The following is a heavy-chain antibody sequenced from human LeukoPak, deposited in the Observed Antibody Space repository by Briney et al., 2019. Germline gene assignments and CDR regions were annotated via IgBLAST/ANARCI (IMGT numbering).Heavy chain of an antibody. J-gene: IGHJ2*01. V-gene: IGHV3-53*01. CDR3: ARGHSSADWYFDL. CDR2: IYSGGST. Sequence: GGSLRLSCAASGFTVSSNYMSWVRQAPGKGLEWVSVIYSGGSTYYAASVKGRFAISRDNSKNTLYLQMNSLRAEDTAVYYCARGHSSADWYFDLWGRGTLVTVSS. CDR1: GFTVSSNY. D-gene: IGHD5-18*01.